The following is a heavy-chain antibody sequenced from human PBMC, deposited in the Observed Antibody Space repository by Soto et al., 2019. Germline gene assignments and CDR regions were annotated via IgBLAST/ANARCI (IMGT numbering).Heavy chain of an antibody. J-gene: IGHJ4*02. D-gene: IGHD6-19*01. CDR3: ARGVAGTGFDL. CDR1: GDSVSSNTAA. CDR2: TYYRSNWRH. Sequence: SQTLSLTCAISGDSVSSNTAAWNWIRSSPSRGLEWLGRTYYRSNWRHDYAVSVKSRITVNPDTSKNHFSLQLNSVTPDDTAVYYCARGVAGTGFDLWGQGTLITVSS. V-gene: IGHV6-1*01.